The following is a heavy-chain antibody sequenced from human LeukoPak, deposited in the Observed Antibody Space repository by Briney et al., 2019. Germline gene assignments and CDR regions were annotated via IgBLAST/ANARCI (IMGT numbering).Heavy chain of an antibody. CDR2: ISSSSSYR. V-gene: IGHV3-21*01. J-gene: IGHJ4*02. CDR3: ARVGSSSWYSYDY. CDR1: GFTFSSYS. Sequence: GGSLRLSCAASGFTFSSYSMNWVRQAPGKGLEGVSSISSSSSYRYYAESVEGRFTFSKDNAKHSLYLQMNSLRAEDTTVYYCARVGSSSWYSYDYWGQGTLVTVSA. D-gene: IGHD6-13*01.